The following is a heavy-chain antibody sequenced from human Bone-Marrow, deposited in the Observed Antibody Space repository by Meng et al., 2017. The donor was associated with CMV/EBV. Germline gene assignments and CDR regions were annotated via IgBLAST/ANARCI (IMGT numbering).Heavy chain of an antibody. D-gene: IGHD3-3*01. J-gene: IGHJ5*02. V-gene: IGHV4-61*01. Sequence: SETLSLTCTVSGGSVSSGSYYWSWIRQPPGKGLEWIGYIYHSGSTNYNPSLKSRVTISVDTSKNQFSLKLSSVTAADTAVYYCARVDYDFWSGYWRLDPWGQGTLVTVSS. CDR2: IYHSGST. CDR1: GGSVSSGSYY. CDR3: ARVDYDFWSGYWRLDP.